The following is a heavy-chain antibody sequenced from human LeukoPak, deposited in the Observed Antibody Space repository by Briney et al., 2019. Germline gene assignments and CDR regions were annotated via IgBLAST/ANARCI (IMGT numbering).Heavy chain of an antibody. Sequence: PSQTLSLTCTVSGGSISSGSYYWSWIRQPAGKGLEWIGSIYYSGNTYYNASLKSQVSISIDTSKNQFSLKLTSVTAADTAVYYCARQTGSGLFILPGGQGTLVTVSS. V-gene: IGHV4-39*01. J-gene: IGHJ4*02. CDR2: IYYSGNT. CDR3: ARQTGSGLFILP. CDR1: GGSISSGSYY. D-gene: IGHD3/OR15-3a*01.